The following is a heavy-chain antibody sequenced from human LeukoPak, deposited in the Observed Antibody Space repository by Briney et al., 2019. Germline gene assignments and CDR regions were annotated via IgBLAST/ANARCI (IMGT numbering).Heavy chain of an antibody. CDR3: ARDAFYYDFWSGYYPRHFYYYYYMDV. Sequence: PGGSLRLSCAASGFTFSSYSMNWVRQAPGKGLEWVSSISNSSSYIYYADSVKGRFTISRDNAKNSLYLQMNSLRAEDTAVYYCARDAFYYDFWSGYYPRHFYYYYYMDVWGKGTTVTVSS. CDR2: ISNSSSYI. V-gene: IGHV3-21*01. J-gene: IGHJ6*03. D-gene: IGHD3-3*01. CDR1: GFTFSSYS.